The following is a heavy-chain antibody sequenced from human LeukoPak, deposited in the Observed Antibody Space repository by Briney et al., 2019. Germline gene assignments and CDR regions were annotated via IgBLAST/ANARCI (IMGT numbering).Heavy chain of an antibody. D-gene: IGHD5-12*01. J-gene: IGHJ4*02. CDR1: GGSISSYY. Sequence: PSETLSLTCTVSGGSISSYYWSWIRQPPGKGLEWIGYIYYSGSTNYNPSLKSRVTISVDPSKNQFSLKLSSVTAADTAMYYCARVSGYDWESFYDYWGQGSLVTVSS. V-gene: IGHV4-59*01. CDR2: IYYSGST. CDR3: ARVSGYDWESFYDY.